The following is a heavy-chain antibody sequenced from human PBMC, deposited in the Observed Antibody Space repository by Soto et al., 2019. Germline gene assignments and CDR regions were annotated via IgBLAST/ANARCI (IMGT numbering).Heavy chain of an antibody. V-gene: IGHV4-34*02. J-gene: IGHJ6*02. D-gene: IGHD1-1*01. CDR3: ARSRNLDV. Sequence: QVQLQQWCAGLLKPSETLSLTCAVYGGSFSDYYWNWIRQPPGKGLEWIGEVNYLGNTNYSPSLLGRVTISIDTSKNQLSLELTSVTAADTAVYYCARSRNLDVWGQGTTVTVSS. CDR1: GGSFSDYY. CDR2: VNYLGNT.